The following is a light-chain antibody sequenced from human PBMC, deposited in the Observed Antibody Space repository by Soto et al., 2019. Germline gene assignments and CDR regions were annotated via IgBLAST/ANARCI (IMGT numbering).Light chain of an antibody. CDR1: SSDVGTYNL. CDR3: CSYAADRIYG. J-gene: IGLJ1*01. Sequence: QSVLTQPASVSGSPGQSITISCTGTSSDVGTYNLVSWYQQHPGKGPKLMIYQGTKRPSGVSNRFSGSKSGNTASLTISDLQAEDEADYFCCSYAADRIYGFGRGTKV. V-gene: IGLV2-23*01. CDR2: QGT.